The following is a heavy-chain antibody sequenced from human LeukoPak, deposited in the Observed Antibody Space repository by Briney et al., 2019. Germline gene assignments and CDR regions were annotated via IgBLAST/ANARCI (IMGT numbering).Heavy chain of an antibody. Sequence: GGSLRLSCAASGFTFSTYWMHWVRQAPGKGLVWVSRINSDGSTTSYADPVKGRFTISRDNAKNTLYLQMNSLRAEDTAVYYCGRGRYYAMDVWGQGTTVTVSS. V-gene: IGHV3-74*01. CDR1: GFTFSTYW. J-gene: IGHJ6*02. CDR2: INSDGSTT. CDR3: GRGRYYAMDV.